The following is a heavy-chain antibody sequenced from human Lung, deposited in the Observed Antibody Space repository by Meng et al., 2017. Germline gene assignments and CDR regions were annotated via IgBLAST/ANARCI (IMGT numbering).Heavy chain of an antibody. CDR2: ISYDGSNK. V-gene: IGHV3-30*01. J-gene: IGHJ4*02. D-gene: IGHD3-10*01. CDR1: GFTFSSYA. Sequence: GESLKISCAASGFTFSSYAMHWVRQAPGKGLEWVAVISYDGSNKYYADSVKGRFTISRDNSKNTLYLQMNSLRAEDTAVYYCARDSGLWFGDLLYYFDYWGQGTLVTVSS. CDR3: ARDSGLWFGDLLYYFDY.